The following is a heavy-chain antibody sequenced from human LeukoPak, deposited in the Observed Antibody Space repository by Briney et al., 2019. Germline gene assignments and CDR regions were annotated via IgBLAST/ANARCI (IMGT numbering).Heavy chain of an antibody. CDR2: TKSKTDGGTT. J-gene: IGHJ4*02. CDR1: GFTFSNAW. Sequence: PGGSLRLSCAASGFTFSNAWMSWVRQAPGKGLEWVGRTKSKTDGGTTDYAAPVKGRFTISRDDSKNTLYLQMNSLKTEDTAVYYCTTDVYDILTGFDYWGQGTLVTVSS. D-gene: IGHD3-9*01. CDR3: TTDVYDILTGFDY. V-gene: IGHV3-15*01.